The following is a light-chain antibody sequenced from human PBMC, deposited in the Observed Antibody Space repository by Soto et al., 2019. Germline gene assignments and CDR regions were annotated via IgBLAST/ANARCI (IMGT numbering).Light chain of an antibody. CDR3: QQYGSSPVYT. CDR1: QSVSSSY. Sequence: EIVLTQSPGTLSSSPGERATLSCRASQSVSSSYLAWYKQKPGQAPRLLIYGASSRASGIPDRFSGSGSGTDFTLTISRLEPEDFAVYYCQQYGSSPVYTFGQGTKLEIK. CDR2: GAS. J-gene: IGKJ2*01. V-gene: IGKV3-20*01.